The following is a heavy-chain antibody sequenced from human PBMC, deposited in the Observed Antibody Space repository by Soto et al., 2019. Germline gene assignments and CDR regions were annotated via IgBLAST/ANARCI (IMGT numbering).Heavy chain of an antibody. CDR2: IYHSGST. CDR3: ARGRGCSGGSCYSISRYYYYMDV. V-gene: IGHV4-4*02. CDR1: GGSISSSNW. J-gene: IGHJ6*03. Sequence: ASETLSLTCAVSGGSISSSNWWSWVRQPPGKGLEWIGEIYHSGSTNYNPSLKSRVTISVDKSKNQFSLKLSSVTAADTAVYYCARGRGCSGGSCYSISRYYYYMDVWGKGTTVTVSS. D-gene: IGHD2-15*01.